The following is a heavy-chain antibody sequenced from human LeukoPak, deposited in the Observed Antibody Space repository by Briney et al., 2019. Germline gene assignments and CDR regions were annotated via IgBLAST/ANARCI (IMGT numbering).Heavy chain of an antibody. CDR2: IWPSGST. V-gene: IGHV4-61*10. J-gene: IGHJ4*02. D-gene: IGHD2-21*01. Sequence: PSETLSLTCTVSGGSISSGSYYWSWIRQPAGKGLEWIGYIWPSGSTNYNPSLSGRVAISLDKSRNHFTLMVTAVTAADTAFYYCARKGPEHLPTYFDHWGRGILVTVSS. CDR1: GGSISSGSYY. CDR3: ARKGPEHLPTYFDH.